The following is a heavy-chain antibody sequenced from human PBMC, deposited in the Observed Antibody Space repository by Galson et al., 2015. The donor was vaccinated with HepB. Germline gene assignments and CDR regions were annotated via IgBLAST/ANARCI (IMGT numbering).Heavy chain of an antibody. CDR3: TTFWATKFDP. J-gene: IGHJ5*02. V-gene: IGHV1-8*01. CDR1: GYIFASHY. CDR2: MNPNNGDT. Sequence: SVKVSCKASGYIFASHYINWVRQAPGQGLEWLGCMNPNNGDTGYAQKFQGRVAMTRDTSISTAYMELTSLRSEDTAVYYCTTFWATKFDPWGQGTLVTVSS. D-gene: IGHD3-3*01.